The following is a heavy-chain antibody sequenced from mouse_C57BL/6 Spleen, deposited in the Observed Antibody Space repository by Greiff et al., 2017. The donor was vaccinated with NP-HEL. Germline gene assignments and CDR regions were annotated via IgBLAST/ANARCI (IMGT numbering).Heavy chain of an antibody. CDR1: GYAFTSSW. D-gene: IGHD2-1*01. J-gene: IGHJ1*03. CDR3: ASPYGNWYFDV. Sequence: VQLQQSGPELVKPGASVKISCKASGYAFTSSWMNWVKQRPGKGLEWIGRIYPGDGDTNYNGKFKGKATLTADKSSSTAYMQLSSLTSEDSAVYFCASPYGNWYFDVWGTGTTVTVSS. CDR2: IYPGDGDT. V-gene: IGHV1-82*01.